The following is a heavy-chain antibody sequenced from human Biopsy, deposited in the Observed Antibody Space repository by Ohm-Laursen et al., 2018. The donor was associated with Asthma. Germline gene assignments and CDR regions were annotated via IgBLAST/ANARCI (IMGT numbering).Heavy chain of an antibody. CDR2: INPNSGGT. Sequence: GSSVKVSCKASGYTFIGCHIHWMRRAPGQGLEWMGRINPNSGGTNYAQKFQGRVTMTRDTSISTAYMEVSRLRSDDTAVYYFARGVDRVTGLLDHFDSWGQGTLVTVSS. V-gene: IGHV1-2*06. CDR1: GYTFIGCH. J-gene: IGHJ4*02. D-gene: IGHD2-21*02. CDR3: ARGVDRVTGLLDHFDS.